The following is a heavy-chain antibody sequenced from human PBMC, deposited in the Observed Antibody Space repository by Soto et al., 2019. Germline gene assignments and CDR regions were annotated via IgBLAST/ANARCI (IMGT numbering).Heavy chain of an antibody. Sequence: GGSLRLSCAASGFTFSSYGMHWVRQAPGKGLEWVAVISYDGSNKYYADSVKGRFTISRDNSKNTLYLQMNSLRAEDTAVYYCAKESKWFGEIYYYGMDVWGQGTTVTVSS. J-gene: IGHJ6*02. CDR2: ISYDGSNK. CDR3: AKESKWFGEIYYYGMDV. D-gene: IGHD3-10*01. CDR1: GFTFSSYG. V-gene: IGHV3-30*18.